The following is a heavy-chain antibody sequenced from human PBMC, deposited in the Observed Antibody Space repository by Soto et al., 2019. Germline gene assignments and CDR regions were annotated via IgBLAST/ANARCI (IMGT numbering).Heavy chain of an antibody. Sequence: EVQLVESGGGLVQPGGTLRLSCAASGFIFSDHYMDWVRQAPGKGLEWVGRTRNKANSYTTEYAASVKGRFTISRDDSKTALYLQMNSLKTEDTAVYFCAKFDGSSAWGYWGQGTLVTVSS. V-gene: IGHV3-72*01. CDR2: TRNKANSYTT. CDR3: AKFDGSSAWGY. CDR1: GFIFSDHY. D-gene: IGHD2-15*01. J-gene: IGHJ4*02.